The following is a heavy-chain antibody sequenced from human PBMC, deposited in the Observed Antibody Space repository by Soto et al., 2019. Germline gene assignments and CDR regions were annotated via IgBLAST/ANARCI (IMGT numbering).Heavy chain of an antibody. J-gene: IGHJ6*02. CDR3: AKVGQLERFIWMSGNYGMDV. CDR1: GFTFSSYG. V-gene: IGHV3-30*18. Sequence: SLRLSCAASGFTFSSYGMHWVRQAPGKWLEWVAVISYDGSNKYYADSVKGRFTISRDNSKNTLYLQMNSLRAEDTAVYYCAKVGQLERFIWMSGNYGMDVWGQGTTVTVSS. CDR2: ISYDGSNK. D-gene: IGHD6-6*01.